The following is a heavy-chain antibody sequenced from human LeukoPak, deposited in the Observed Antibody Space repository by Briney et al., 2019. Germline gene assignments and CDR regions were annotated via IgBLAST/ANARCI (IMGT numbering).Heavy chain of an antibody. D-gene: IGHD3-22*01. CDR3: ARGGYDSSGYYFLDY. CDR2: IWYDGSNK. Sequence: GSLRLSCAASGFTFSSYGMHWVRQAPGKGLEWVAVIWYDGSNKYYADSVKGRFTISRDNSKNTLYLQMNSLRAEDTAVYYCARGGYDSSGYYFLDYWGQGTLVTVSS. V-gene: IGHV3-33*01. CDR1: GFTFSSYG. J-gene: IGHJ4*02.